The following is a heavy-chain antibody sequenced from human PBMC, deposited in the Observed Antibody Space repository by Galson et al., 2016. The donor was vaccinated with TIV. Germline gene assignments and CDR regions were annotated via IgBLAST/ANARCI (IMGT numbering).Heavy chain of an antibody. CDR2: IYWDDDK. Sequence: PALVKPTQTLTLTCTFSGFSLSTSGVAMGWIRQPPGKALEWLALIYWDDDKRYRPSLKSRLTITKDTPKNQVLLTVTNLDPEDTATYYCAHRRSVASAVLDAFDIWGPGTVVTASS. CDR3: AHRRSVASAVLDAFDI. D-gene: IGHD2-2*01. CDR1: GFSLSTSGVA. J-gene: IGHJ3*02. V-gene: IGHV2-5*02.